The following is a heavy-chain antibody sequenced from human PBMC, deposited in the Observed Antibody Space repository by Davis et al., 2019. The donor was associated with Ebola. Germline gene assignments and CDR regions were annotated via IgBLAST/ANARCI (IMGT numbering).Heavy chain of an antibody. CDR2: IYPGDSDT. CDR1: GYSFTSYW. D-gene: IGHD1-26*01. Sequence: GGSLRLSCKGSGYSFTSYWIGWVRQMPGKGLEWMGIIYPGDSDTRYSPSFQGQVTISADKSISTAYLQWSSLKASDTAMYYCARRVGAPRWYFDLWGRGTLVTVSS. V-gene: IGHV5-51*01. CDR3: ARRVGAPRWYFDL. J-gene: IGHJ2*01.